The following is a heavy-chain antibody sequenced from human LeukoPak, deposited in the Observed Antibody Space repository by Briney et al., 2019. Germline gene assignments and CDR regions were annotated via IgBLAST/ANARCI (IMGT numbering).Heavy chain of an antibody. Sequence: PGGSLRLSCAASGFTFSSYAMSWVRQAPGKGLEWVSAISGSGGSTYYADSAKGRFTVSRDNFKNTLYLQMNSLRAEDTAVYYCAKDLFAYYYDSSGYYSPGLHDYWGQGTLVTVSS. CDR1: GFTFSSYA. V-gene: IGHV3-23*01. CDR2: ISGSGGST. J-gene: IGHJ4*02. CDR3: AKDLFAYYYDSSGYYSPGLHDY. D-gene: IGHD3-22*01.